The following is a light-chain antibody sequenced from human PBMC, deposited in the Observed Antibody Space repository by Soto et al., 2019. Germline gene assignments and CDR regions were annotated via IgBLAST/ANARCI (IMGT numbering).Light chain of an antibody. V-gene: IGLV2-14*01. J-gene: IGLJ2*01. Sequence: QSALTQPASVSGSPGQSITISCTGTSSDVGLYNYVSWYQQHPGKVPKLMISEVSKRPSGVSNRFSGSQSGNTASLTISGLQAEDEADYYCSSYTTTYSVVFGEGTKLTVL. CDR2: EVS. CDR3: SSYTTTYSVV. CDR1: SSDVGLYNY.